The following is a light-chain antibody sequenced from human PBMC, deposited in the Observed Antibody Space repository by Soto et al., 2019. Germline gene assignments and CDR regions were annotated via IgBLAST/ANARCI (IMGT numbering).Light chain of an antibody. Sequence: QSALTQPASVSGSPGQSIAISCTGTSSDVGGYNYVSWYQPHPGKAPKLMIYEVRNRPSGVSDRLSGSKSANTASLTISGLQAEDEADYYCSSYTSSNTVIFGGGTKLTVL. CDR1: SSDVGGYNY. J-gene: IGLJ2*01. CDR3: SSYTSSNTVI. CDR2: EVR. V-gene: IGLV2-14*01.